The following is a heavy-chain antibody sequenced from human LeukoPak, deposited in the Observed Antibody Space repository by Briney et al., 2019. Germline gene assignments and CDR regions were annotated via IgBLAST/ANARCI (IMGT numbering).Heavy chain of an antibody. CDR3: ARVRGSYYYMDV. CDR1: GGTFSSYA. J-gene: IGHJ6*03. V-gene: IGHV1-69*06. CDR2: IIPIFGTA. Sequence: GASVKVSCKASGGTFSSYAISWVRQAPGQGLEWMGGIIPIFGTANYAQKFQGRVTITADKSTSTAYMELSSLRSEDTAVYYCARVRGSYYYMDVWGKGTTVTVSS. D-gene: IGHD3-16*01.